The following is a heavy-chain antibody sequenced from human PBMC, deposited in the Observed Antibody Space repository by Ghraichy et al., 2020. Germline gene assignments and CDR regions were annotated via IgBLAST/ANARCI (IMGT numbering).Heavy chain of an antibody. CDR3: AKYNSSPDAHYFDS. J-gene: IGHJ4*02. V-gene: IGHV4-28*04. Sequence: SETLSLTCAVSGYSISSGYWWVWIRQPPGKGLEWVGYLYSSGGTYYNPSLKSRITMSVDTSKNQFSLNLRSVTAVDSGIYFCAKYNSSPDAHYFDSWGQGILVTVSS. CDR2: LYSSGGT. CDR1: GYSISSGYW. D-gene: IGHD6-13*01.